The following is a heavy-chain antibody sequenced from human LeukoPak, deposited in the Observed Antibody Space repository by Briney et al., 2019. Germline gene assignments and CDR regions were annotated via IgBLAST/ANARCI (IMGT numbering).Heavy chain of an antibody. D-gene: IGHD1-1*01. CDR1: GFTFSSYS. V-gene: IGHV3-21*01. Sequence: GGSLRLFCAASGFTFSSYSMNWVRQAPGKGLEWVSSISSSSSYTYYADSVKGRFTISRDNAKNSLYLQMNSLRAEDTAVYYCARDRDPHVIGTTAIDYWGQGTLVTVSS. J-gene: IGHJ4*02. CDR2: ISSSSSYT. CDR3: ARDRDPHVIGTTAIDY.